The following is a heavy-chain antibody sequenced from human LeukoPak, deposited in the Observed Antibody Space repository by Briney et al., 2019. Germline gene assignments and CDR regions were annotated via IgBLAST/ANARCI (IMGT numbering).Heavy chain of an antibody. D-gene: IGHD3-10*01. Sequence: PGESLRLSCAASGFTFSNYGMHWVRQAPGKGLEWVAFIRYDGSNKSYADSVKGRFTIFRDNSKNTLYLQMNGLRAEDTAVYYCARARKSGGITMIRGVKDRGWFDPWGQGTLVTVSS. V-gene: IGHV3-30*02. J-gene: IGHJ5*02. CDR3: ARARKSGGITMIRGVKDRGWFDP. CDR1: GFTFSNYG. CDR2: IRYDGSNK.